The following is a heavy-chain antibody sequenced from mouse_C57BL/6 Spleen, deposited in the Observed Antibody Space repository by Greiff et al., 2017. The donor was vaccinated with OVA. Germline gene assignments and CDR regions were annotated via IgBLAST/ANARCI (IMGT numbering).Heavy chain of an antibody. D-gene: IGHD1-1*01. CDR3: AMSYYGSSYDAMDY. J-gene: IGHJ4*01. CDR2: IHPSDSDT. CDR1: GYTFTSYW. Sequence: QVQLKQPGAELVKPGASVKVSCKASGYTFTSYWMHWVKQRPGQGLEWIGRIHPSDSDTNYNQKFKGKATLTVDKSSSTAYMQLSSLTSEDSAVYYCAMSYYGSSYDAMDYWGQGTSVTVSS. V-gene: IGHV1-74*01.